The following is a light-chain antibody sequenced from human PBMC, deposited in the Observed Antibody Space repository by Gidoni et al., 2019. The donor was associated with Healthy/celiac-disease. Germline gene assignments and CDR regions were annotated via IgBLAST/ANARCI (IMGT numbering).Light chain of an antibody. CDR3: QAWGSSHVV. CDR2: QDS. CDR1: KLGDKY. J-gene: IGLJ2*01. Sequence: SYELTQPPSVSVSPGQTASITCSGDKLGDKYACWYQQKPGQSPVLVIYQDSKRPSGIPERFSGSNSGNTATLTISGTQDMYEADYSCQAWGSSHVVFGGGTKLTVL. V-gene: IGLV3-1*01.